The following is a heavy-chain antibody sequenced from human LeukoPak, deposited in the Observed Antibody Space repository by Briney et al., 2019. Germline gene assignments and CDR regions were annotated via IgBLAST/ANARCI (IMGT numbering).Heavy chain of an antibody. CDR3: AKSRRFAYYDSSGETFDY. CDR2: IKTDGSSA. Sequence: GGSLRLSCAASGFTFSSYWMHWVRQAPGKGLVWVSRIKTDGSSANYADSVKGRFTISRDNSKNTLFLQMNSLRAEDTAVYYCAKSRRFAYYDSSGETFDYWGQGTQVTVSS. V-gene: IGHV3-74*01. CDR1: GFTFSSYW. D-gene: IGHD3-22*01. J-gene: IGHJ4*02.